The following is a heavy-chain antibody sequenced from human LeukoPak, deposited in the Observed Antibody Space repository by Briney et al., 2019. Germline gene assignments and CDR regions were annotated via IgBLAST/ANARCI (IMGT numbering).Heavy chain of an antibody. V-gene: IGHV1-24*01. D-gene: IGHD1-26*01. CDR2: FDPEDGET. Sequence: ASVKVSCKVSGYTLTELSMHWVRQAPGKGLEWMGGFDPEDGETIYAQKFQGRVTMTEDTSADTAYMELSSLRSEDTAVYYCATDSSGSYNHYYYGMDVWGQGTTVTVSS. CDR3: ATDSSGSYNHYYYGMDV. CDR1: GYTLTELS. J-gene: IGHJ6*02.